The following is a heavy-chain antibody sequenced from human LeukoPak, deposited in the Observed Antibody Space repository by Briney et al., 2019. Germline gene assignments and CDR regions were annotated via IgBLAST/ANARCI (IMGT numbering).Heavy chain of an antibody. CDR2: INSDGSST. D-gene: IGHD3-3*01. J-gene: IGHJ5*02. Sequence: GGSLRLFCAASGFTFSSYWMQWARHAPGRGLVCVACINSDGSSTGYADSVKGRFTISRDNAKNTLYLQMNSLRAEDTAVYYCARLRGITIFGVVPKGFDPWGQGTLVTVSS. CDR1: GFTFSSYW. V-gene: IGHV3-74*01. CDR3: ARLRGITIFGVVPKGFDP.